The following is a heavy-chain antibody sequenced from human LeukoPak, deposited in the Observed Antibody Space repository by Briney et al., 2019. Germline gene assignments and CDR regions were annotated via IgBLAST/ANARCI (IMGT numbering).Heavy chain of an antibody. Sequence: SETLSLTCAVYGGSFSVYYWSWIRQPPGKGLEWIGEINHSGSTNYNPSLKSRVTISVDTSKNQFSLKLSSVTAADTAVYYCARGTRGSHTRYYFDYWGQGTLVTVSS. D-gene: IGHD3-10*01. CDR3: ARGTRGSHTRYYFDY. CDR1: GGSFSVYY. CDR2: INHSGST. V-gene: IGHV4-34*01. J-gene: IGHJ4*02.